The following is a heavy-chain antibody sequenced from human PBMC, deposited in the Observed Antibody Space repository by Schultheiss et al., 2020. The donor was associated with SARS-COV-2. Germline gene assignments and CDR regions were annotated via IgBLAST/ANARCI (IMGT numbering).Heavy chain of an antibody. D-gene: IGHD3-3*01. J-gene: IGHJ6*02. Sequence: GESLKISCAASGFTFSNYAMSWVRQAPGKGLEWVSTISGSGGTTYYGDSVKGRVTISRDNSKNTLNLQMNSLRAEDTAVYYCARVGFTIFGVVTNADSTYYYYGMDVWGQGTTVTVSS. CDR3: ARVGFTIFGVVTNADSTYYYYGMDV. CDR1: GFTFSNYA. CDR2: ISGSGGTT. V-gene: IGHV3-23*01.